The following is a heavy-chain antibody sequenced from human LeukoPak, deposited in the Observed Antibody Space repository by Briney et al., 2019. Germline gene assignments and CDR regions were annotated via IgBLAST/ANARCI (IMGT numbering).Heavy chain of an antibody. CDR3: ARGGITMVRGVSGNYYGMDV. Sequence: SETLSLTCAVYGGSFSGYYWCWIRQPPGKGLEWIGEINHSGSTNYNPSLKSRVTISVDTSKNQFSLKLSSVTAADTAVYCCARGGITMVRGVSGNYYGMDVWGKGTTVTVSS. CDR1: GGSFSGYY. D-gene: IGHD3-10*01. J-gene: IGHJ6*04. V-gene: IGHV4-34*01. CDR2: INHSGST.